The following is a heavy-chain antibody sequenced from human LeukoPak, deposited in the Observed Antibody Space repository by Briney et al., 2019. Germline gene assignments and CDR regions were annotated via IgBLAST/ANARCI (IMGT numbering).Heavy chain of an antibody. CDR1: GFTFSSYA. CDR2: IDHNGNVN. Sequence: GGSLRLSCAASGFTFSSYAMNWARQAPGKGLEWVASIDHNGNVNYYVDSVKGRFTISRDNAKNSLYLQMSNLRAEDTAVYFCARGGGLDVWGQGATVTVSS. J-gene: IGHJ6*02. CDR3: ARGGGLDV. V-gene: IGHV3-7*03. D-gene: IGHD3-16*01.